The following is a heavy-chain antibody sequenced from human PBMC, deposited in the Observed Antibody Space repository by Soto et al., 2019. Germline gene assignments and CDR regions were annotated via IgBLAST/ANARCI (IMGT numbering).Heavy chain of an antibody. CDR1: GGSISSGGYY. D-gene: IGHD3-10*01. CDR2: IYYSGST. CDR3: ARHNTGRKYGSGSYLGLDY. J-gene: IGHJ4*02. V-gene: IGHV4-39*01. Sequence: PSETLSLTCTVSGGSISSGGYYWSWIRQHPGKGLEWIGYIYYSGSTYYNPSLKSRVTISVDTSKNQFSLKLSSVTAADTAVYYCARHNTGRKYGSGSYLGLDYWGQGTLVPVSS.